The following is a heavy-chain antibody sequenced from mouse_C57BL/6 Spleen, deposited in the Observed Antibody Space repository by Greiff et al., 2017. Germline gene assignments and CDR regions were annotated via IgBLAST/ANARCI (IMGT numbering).Heavy chain of an antibody. CDR2: ISNGGGNT. V-gene: IGHV5-12*01. CDR1: GFTFSDYY. J-gene: IGHJ2*01. Sequence: DVKLQESGGGLVQPGGSLKLSCAASGFTFSDYYMYWVRQTPEKRLEWVAYISNGGGNTYYPDTVKGRFTISRDNAKNTLYLQMSRLKSEDTAMYYCARANPYYFDYWGQGTTLTVSS. CDR3: ARANPYYFDY. D-gene: IGHD4-1*01.